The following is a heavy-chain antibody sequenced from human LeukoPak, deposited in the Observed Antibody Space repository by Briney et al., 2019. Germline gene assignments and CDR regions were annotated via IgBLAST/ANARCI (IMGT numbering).Heavy chain of an antibody. V-gene: IGHV3-33*06. Sequence: PGGSLRLSCAASGFTFSSYGMHWVRQAPGKGLEWVAVIWYDGSNKYYADSVKGRFTISRDNSKNTLYLQMNSLRAEDTAVYYCAKPYCSSTSCYISEYYFDYWGQGTLVTVSS. D-gene: IGHD2-2*02. CDR1: GFTFSSYG. CDR2: IWYDGSNK. J-gene: IGHJ4*02. CDR3: AKPYCSSTSCYISEYYFDY.